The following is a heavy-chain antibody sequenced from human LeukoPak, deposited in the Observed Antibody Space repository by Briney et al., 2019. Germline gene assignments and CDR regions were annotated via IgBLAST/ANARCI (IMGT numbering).Heavy chain of an antibody. CDR1: EFTFSRFA. CDR3: AKDSVAYNQVFDAFDI. CDR2: VGGNGADT. J-gene: IGHJ3*02. D-gene: IGHD1-1*01. V-gene: IGHV3-23*01. Sequence: PGGSLRLSCSASEFTFSRFAMNWVRQTPGKGLEWVSHVGGNGADTYYADSVKGRFTVSRDNSKNSLYLQMNSLRAEDTAVYYCAKDSVAYNQVFDAFDIWGQGTKVTVSS.